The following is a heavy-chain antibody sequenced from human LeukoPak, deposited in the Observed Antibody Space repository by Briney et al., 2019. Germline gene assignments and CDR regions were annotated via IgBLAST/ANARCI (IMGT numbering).Heavy chain of an antibody. CDR3: ARGGVTYCSSTSCYTFDY. Sequence: SETLSLTCAVYGGSFSGYYWSWIRQPPGKGLEWIGEINHSGSTNYNPSLESRVTISVDTSKNQFSLKLSSVTAADTAVYYCARGGVTYCSSTSCYTFDYWGQGTLVTVSS. V-gene: IGHV4-34*01. J-gene: IGHJ4*02. CDR2: INHSGST. CDR1: GGSFSGYY. D-gene: IGHD2-2*02.